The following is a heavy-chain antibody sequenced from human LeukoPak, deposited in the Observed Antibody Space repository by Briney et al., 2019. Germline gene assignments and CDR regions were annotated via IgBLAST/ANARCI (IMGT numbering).Heavy chain of an antibody. CDR3: ARDESRYAFDI. D-gene: IGHD3-16*02. J-gene: IGHJ3*02. Sequence: GGSLRLSCAASGFTFSSYWMSWVRQAPGKGLEWVANIKQDGSEKYYVDSVKGRFTISRDNSKNTLYLQMNSLRAEDTAVYYCARDESRYAFDIWGQGTMVTVSS. CDR2: IKQDGSEK. V-gene: IGHV3-7*01. CDR1: GFTFSSYW.